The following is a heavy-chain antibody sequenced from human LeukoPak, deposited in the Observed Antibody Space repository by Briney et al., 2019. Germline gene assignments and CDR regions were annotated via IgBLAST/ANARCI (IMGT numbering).Heavy chain of an antibody. J-gene: IGHJ4*02. CDR3: AAAVGATHGYFDY. Sequence: SVKVSCKCSGGTFSSYAISWVRQPPAQGHEWMGGIIPIFGTANYAHKFQGRVTITTDESTSTAYMELSSLRSDDTTVYYCAAAVGATHGYFDYWGQGTLVTVSS. V-gene: IGHV1-69*05. CDR2: IIPIFGTA. CDR1: GGTFSSYA. D-gene: IGHD1-26*01.